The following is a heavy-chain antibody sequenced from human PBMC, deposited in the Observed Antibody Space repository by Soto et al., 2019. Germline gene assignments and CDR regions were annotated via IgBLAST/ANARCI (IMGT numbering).Heavy chain of an antibody. CDR2: IYYSGST. CDR1: GGSISSYY. CDR3: ARTYGDFDY. V-gene: IGHV4-59*01. D-gene: IGHD4-17*01. J-gene: IGHJ4*02. Sequence: SETLSLTCTVSGGSISSYYCSWIRQPPGKGLEWIGYIYYSGSTNYNPSLKSRVTISVDTSKNQFSLKLSSVTAADTAVYYCARTYGDFDYWGQGTLVTVSS.